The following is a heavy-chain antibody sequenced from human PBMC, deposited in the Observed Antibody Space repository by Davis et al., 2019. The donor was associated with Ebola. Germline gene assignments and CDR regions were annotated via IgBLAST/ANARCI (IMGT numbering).Heavy chain of an antibody. CDR3: VRGWGRSGLDD. J-gene: IGHJ6*02. CDR1: GDSVFGKNGA. CDR2: TYYTSEWHN. D-gene: IGHD4-23*01. V-gene: IGHV6-1*01. Sequence: HSQTLSLTCAISGDSVFGKNGAWNWIRQSPSRGLGWLGRTYYTSEWHNDYGESVKSRITIKPDTSKNPISLQLNSLTPEDTAGYYCVRGWGRSGLDDLGQGTTVTVSS.